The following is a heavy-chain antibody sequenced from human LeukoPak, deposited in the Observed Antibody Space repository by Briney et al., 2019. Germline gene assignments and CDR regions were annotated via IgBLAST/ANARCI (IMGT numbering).Heavy chain of an antibody. CDR1: GFTFRSFA. J-gene: IGHJ4*02. D-gene: IGHD2-15*01. Sequence: PGGSLRLSCAASGFTFRSFAMTWVRQAPGKGLEWVSGISASGGDTYYADSVKGRFTISRDNAKNTLYLQMNSLRAEDTAVYYCARSAWVDCFDYWGQGTLVTGSS. CDR3: ARSAWVDCFDY. V-gene: IGHV3-23*01. CDR2: ISASGGDT.